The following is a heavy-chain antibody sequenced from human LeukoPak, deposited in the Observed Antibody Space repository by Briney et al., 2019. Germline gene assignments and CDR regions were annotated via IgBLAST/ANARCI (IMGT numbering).Heavy chain of an antibody. CDR3: ARVWAYGGNSSYYYYYMDV. V-gene: IGHV1-8*01. D-gene: IGHD4-23*01. J-gene: IGHJ6*03. CDR2: MNPNSGNT. CDR1: GYTFTSYD. Sequence: ASVKVSCKASGYTFTSYDINWVRQATGQGLEWMGWMNPNSGNTGYAQKFQGRVTMTRNTSISTAYMELSSLRSEDTAVDYCARVWAYGGNSSYYYYYMDVWGKGTTVTVSS.